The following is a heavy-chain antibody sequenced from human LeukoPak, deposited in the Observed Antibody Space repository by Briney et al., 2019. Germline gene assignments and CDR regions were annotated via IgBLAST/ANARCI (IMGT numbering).Heavy chain of an antibody. CDR2: ISVRSTYI. J-gene: IGHJ4*02. D-gene: IGHD3-10*01. V-gene: IGHV3-21*01. CDR3: ARASYYYGSGSYYNGDYFDY. CDR1: GFTFSDYS. Sequence: GSLRLSCPGFGFTFSDYSMNWVRQAPGKGLEWVSSISVRSTYIYYADSVKGRFTISRDNAKNSLYLQMDSLRAEDTAVYYCARASYYYGSGSYYNGDYFDYWGQGTLVTVSS.